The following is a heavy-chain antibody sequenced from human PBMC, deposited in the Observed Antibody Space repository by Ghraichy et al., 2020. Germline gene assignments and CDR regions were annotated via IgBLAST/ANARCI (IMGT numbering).Heavy chain of an antibody. CDR3: ARGRSPPRSGWYRVIWFDP. CDR2: INHSGST. V-gene: IGHV4-34*01. Sequence: ESLNISCAVYGGSFSGYYWSWIRQPPGKGLEWIGEINHSGSTNYNPSLKSRVTISVDTSKNQFSLKLSSVTAADTAVYYCARGRSPPRSGWYRVIWFDPWGQGTLVTVSS. J-gene: IGHJ5*02. D-gene: IGHD6-19*01. CDR1: GGSFSGYY.